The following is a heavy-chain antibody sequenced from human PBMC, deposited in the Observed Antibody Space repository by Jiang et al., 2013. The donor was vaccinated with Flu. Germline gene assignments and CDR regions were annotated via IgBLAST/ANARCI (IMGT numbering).Heavy chain of an antibody. CDR3: ARTYSSTTDDAFDI. Sequence: SGSGLVKPSETLSLTCTVSGGSISSSIYSWGWMRQPPGEGLEWIGSIYYSGSTYYNPSLKSRVTISIDMSKNQFSLKLSSVTAADTAVYYCARTYSSTTDDAFDIWGQGTMVTV. V-gene: IGHV4-39*01. CDR1: GGSISSSIYS. J-gene: IGHJ3*02. CDR2: IYYSGST. D-gene: IGHD6-13*01.